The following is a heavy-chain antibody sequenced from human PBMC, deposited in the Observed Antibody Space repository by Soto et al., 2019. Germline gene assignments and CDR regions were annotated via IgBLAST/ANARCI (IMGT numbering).Heavy chain of an antibody. D-gene: IGHD4-17*01. J-gene: IGHJ6*02. CDR1: GGTFSSYA. Sequence: QVQLVQSGAEVKKPGSSVKVSCKASGGTFSSYAISWVRQAPGQGLEWMGGIIPIFGTANYAQKFQGRVTITADESTSTAYIELSRLRSEDTAVYYCARATHTVTTMSDCGMDVWGQGTTVAVSS. V-gene: IGHV1-69*12. CDR2: IIPIFGTA. CDR3: ARATHTVTTMSDCGMDV.